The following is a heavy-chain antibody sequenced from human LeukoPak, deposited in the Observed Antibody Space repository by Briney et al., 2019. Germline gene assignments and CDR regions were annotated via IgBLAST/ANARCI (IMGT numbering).Heavy chain of an antibody. Sequence: NSSETLSLTCTVSGYSITGGYYWGWIRQPAGKGLEWIGRIYTSGSTNYNPSLKSRVTISVDTSKNQFSLKLSSVTAADTAVYYCASRKLGNDYWGQGTLVTVSS. CDR1: GYSITGGYY. CDR2: IYTSGST. J-gene: IGHJ4*02. CDR3: ASRKLGNDY. V-gene: IGHV4-4*07. D-gene: IGHD7-27*01.